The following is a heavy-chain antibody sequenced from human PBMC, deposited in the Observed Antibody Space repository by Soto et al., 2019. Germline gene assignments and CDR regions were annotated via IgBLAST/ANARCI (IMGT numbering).Heavy chain of an antibody. D-gene: IGHD2-2*01. J-gene: IGHJ6*03. V-gene: IGHV1-2*04. CDR3: AREVRDIVGVPAAPFNFYCYMYV. Sequence: ASVKVSCKASGYTFTGYYMHWVRQAPGQGLEWMGWINPNSGGTNYAQKFQGWVTMTRDTSISTAYMELSRLRSDDTAVYYCAREVRDIVGVPAAPFNFYCYMYVWGKGTTVTVSS. CDR1: GYTFTGYY. CDR2: INPNSGGT.